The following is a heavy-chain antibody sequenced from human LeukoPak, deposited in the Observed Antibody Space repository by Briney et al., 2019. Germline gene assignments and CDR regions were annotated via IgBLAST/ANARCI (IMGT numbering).Heavy chain of an antibody. J-gene: IGHJ5*02. CDR2: IYYSGST. V-gene: IGHV4-39*01. CDR3: ARQPGDSEGFLFDP. Sequence: PSETLSLTCTVSGGSISSSSYYWGWIRQPPGKGLEWIGSIYYSGSTYYNPSLKSRVTISVDTSKNQFSLKLSSVTAADTAVYYCARQPGDSEGFLFDPWGQGTLVTVSS. D-gene: IGHD7-27*01. CDR1: GGSISSSSYY.